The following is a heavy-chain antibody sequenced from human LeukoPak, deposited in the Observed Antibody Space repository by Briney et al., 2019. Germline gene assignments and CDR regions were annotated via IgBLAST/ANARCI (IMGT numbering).Heavy chain of an antibody. CDR1: GFTFSSYG. CDR3: ARDGLYCSGGSCYSELNYYGMDV. V-gene: IGHV3-33*01. Sequence: GGSLRLSCAASGFTFSSYGMHWVRQAPGKGLEWVAVIWYDGSNKYYADSVKGRFTISRDNSKNTLNLQMNSLRAEDTAVYYCARDGLYCSGGSCYSELNYYGMDVWGQGTTVTVSS. CDR2: IWYDGSNK. D-gene: IGHD2-15*01. J-gene: IGHJ6*02.